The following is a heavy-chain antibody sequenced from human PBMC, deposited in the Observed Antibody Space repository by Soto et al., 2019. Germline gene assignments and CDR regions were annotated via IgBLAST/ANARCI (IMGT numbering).Heavy chain of an antibody. D-gene: IGHD3-16*02. V-gene: IGHV1-24*01. CDR1: GYTLTELS. CDR2: FDPEDGET. J-gene: IGHJ3*02. Sequence: ASVKVSCKVSGYTLTELSMHWVRQAPGKGLEWMGGFDPEDGETICAQKFQGRVTMTEDTSTDTAYMELSSLRSEDTAVYYCATRQFGFYVWGSYRYTERGADFDIWGQGTMVTVSS. CDR3: ATRQFGFYVWGSYRYTERGADFDI.